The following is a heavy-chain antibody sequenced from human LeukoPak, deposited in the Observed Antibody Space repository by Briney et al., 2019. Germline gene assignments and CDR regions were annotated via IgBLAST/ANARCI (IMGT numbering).Heavy chain of an antibody. D-gene: IGHD5-18*01. V-gene: IGHV4-59*01. CDR1: GASISSYY. CDR3: ARDRYIFAGPDAYYYMDV. J-gene: IGHJ6*03. Sequence: PSETLSLTCTVSGASISSYYWSWIRQPPGKGLEWIGYMHYSGSTNYNPSLKSRVTISVDTSKNQFSLKLSSVTAADTAVYYCARDRYIFAGPDAYYYMDVWGKGTTVTISS. CDR2: MHYSGST.